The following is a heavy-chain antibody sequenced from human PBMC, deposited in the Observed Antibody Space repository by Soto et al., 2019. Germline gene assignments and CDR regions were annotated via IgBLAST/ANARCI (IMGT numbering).Heavy chain of an antibody. CDR2: VYHSGDT. J-gene: IGHJ4*02. CDR3: ARGFSNSVTTRFDS. V-gene: IGHV4-34*01. D-gene: IGHD4-17*01. Sequence: SETLSLTCTVSGESIGAYYWSWIRQSPGKGLEWIGEVYHSGDTKYNPSLKSRVTISEDPSKNQFSLRMTSMTAADTGVYYCARGFSNSVTTRFDSWGQGTLVTVSS. CDR1: GESIGAYY.